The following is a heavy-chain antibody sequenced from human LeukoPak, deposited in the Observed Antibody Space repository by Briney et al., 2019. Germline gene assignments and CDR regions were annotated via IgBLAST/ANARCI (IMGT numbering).Heavy chain of an antibody. D-gene: IGHD6-6*01. Sequence: ASVKVSCKASGYTFTSYSINWVRQAPGQGLEWMGWISTYNGNTNYAQKLQGRVTMTTDTSTSTAYMELRSLRSDDTAVYYCAKDRWRDGSSSFDNWGEGTLVTVSS. CDR1: GYTFTSYS. CDR2: ISTYNGNT. J-gene: IGHJ4*02. V-gene: IGHV1-18*01. CDR3: AKDRWRDGSSSFDN.